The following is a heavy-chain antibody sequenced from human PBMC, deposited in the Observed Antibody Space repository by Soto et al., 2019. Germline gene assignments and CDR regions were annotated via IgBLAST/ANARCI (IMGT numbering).Heavy chain of an antibody. CDR2: IYYSGST. CDR1: GGSISSYY. CDR3: ARHLLLYYDDSSGYYLRDAFDI. D-gene: IGHD3-22*01. J-gene: IGHJ3*02. Sequence: QVQLQESGPGLVKPSETLSLTCTVSGGSISSYYWSWIRQPPGKGLEWIGYIYYSGSTNYNPSLKSRVTISVDTSKNQFSLKLSSVTAADTAVYYCARHLLLYYDDSSGYYLRDAFDIWGQGTMVTVSS. V-gene: IGHV4-59*08.